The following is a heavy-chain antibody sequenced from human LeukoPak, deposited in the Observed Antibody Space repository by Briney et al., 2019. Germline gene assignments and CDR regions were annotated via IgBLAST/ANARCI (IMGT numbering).Heavy chain of an antibody. CDR2: INPNSGGT. CDR3: ARELDGYNFDGLYC. CDR1: GYTFTGYY. V-gene: IGHV1-2*06. J-gene: IGHJ4*02. D-gene: IGHD5-24*01. Sequence: GASVKVSCKASGYTFTGYYMHWVRQAPGQGLEWMGRINPNSGGTNYAQKFQGRVTMTRDTSISTAYMELSRLRSDDTAVYYCARELDGYNFDGLYCWGQGTLVTVSS.